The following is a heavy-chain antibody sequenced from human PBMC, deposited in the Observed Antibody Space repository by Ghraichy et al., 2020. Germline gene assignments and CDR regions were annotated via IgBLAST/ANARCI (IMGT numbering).Heavy chain of an antibody. D-gene: IGHD2-2*01. Sequence: ASVKVSCKVSGYTLTELSMHWVRQAPGKGLEWMGGFDPEDGETIYAQKFQGRVTMTEDTSTDTAYMELSSLRSEDTAVYYCATSSTSSPSFGNAFDIWGQGTMVTVSS. CDR1: GYTLTELS. CDR3: ATSSTSSPSFGNAFDI. V-gene: IGHV1-24*01. J-gene: IGHJ3*02. CDR2: FDPEDGET.